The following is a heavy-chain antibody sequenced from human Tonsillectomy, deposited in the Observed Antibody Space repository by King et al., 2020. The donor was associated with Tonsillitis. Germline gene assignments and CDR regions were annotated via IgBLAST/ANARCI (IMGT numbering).Heavy chain of an antibody. V-gene: IGHV3-33*01. D-gene: IGHD6-6*01. J-gene: IGHJ4*02. CDR3: ARGIAARGLSG. Sequence: VQLVESGGGVVQPGRSLRLSCAASGFTFSSYGMHWVRQAPGKGLEWVAGIWYDGSTHYYADSVQGRFTISRDNSKNTLYLQMNSRRAEDTSVYYCARGIAARGLSGWGQGTLVTVSS. CDR1: GFTFSSYG. CDR2: IWYDGSTH.